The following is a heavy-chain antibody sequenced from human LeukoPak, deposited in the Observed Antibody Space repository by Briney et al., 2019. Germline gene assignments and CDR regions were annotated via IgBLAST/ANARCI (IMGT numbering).Heavy chain of an antibody. D-gene: IGHD3-10*01. V-gene: IGHV3-53*01. CDR3: ARDPNGSGSSLDY. Sequence: GGSLRLSCAASGFTVSSNYMSWVRQAPGKGLEWVSVIYSGGSTYYADSVKGRFTISRDNSKNTLYLQMNSLRAEDTAVYYCARDPNGSGSSLDYWGQGTQVTVSS. J-gene: IGHJ4*02. CDR2: IYSGGST. CDR1: GFTVSSNY.